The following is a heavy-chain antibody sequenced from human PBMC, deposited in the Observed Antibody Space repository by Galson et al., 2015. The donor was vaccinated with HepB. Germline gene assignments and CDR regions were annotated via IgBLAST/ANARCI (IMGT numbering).Heavy chain of an antibody. CDR2: INHSGST. CDR1: GGSFSGYS. Sequence: SETLSLTCAVYGGSFSGYSWSWIRHHPGKGLEWLGQINHSGSTTYNPSLKSRVPISEDTFNSQFSLKLTSVTAADTAVYYCARGFLYFDSLPLMRKYYYGMDVWGQGTTVTVSS. D-gene: IGHD3-9*01. V-gene: IGHV4-34*01. J-gene: IGHJ6*02. CDR3: ARGFLYFDSLPLMRKYYYGMDV.